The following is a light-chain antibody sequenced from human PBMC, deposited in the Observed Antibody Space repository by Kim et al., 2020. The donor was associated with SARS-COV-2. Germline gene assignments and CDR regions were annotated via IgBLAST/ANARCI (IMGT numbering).Light chain of an antibody. V-gene: IGKV1-39*01. J-gene: IGKJ3*01. Sequence: DIQMTQSPSSLSASVGDRVTITCRASQSISIYLNWYQQKPGKAPKLLIYAASSLQSGVPSRFSGSGAGTDFTLTISSLQPEDFAPYYCQQRYSTPLTFGPGTKVDIK. CDR3: QQRYSTPLT. CDR1: QSISIY. CDR2: AAS.